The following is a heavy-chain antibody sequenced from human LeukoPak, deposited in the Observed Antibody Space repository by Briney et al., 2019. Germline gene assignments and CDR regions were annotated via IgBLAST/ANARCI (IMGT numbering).Heavy chain of an antibody. J-gene: IGHJ4*02. D-gene: IGHD3-22*01. CDR3: ARPPYDSSGYYLRDY. V-gene: IGHV5-51*01. CDR2: IYPGDSDT. Sequence: GESLKISCKGSGYSFTSYWIGWVRQMPGKSLDWIGIIYPGDSDTRYSPSFQGQVTISADKSISTAYLQWSSLKASDTAMYYCARPPYDSSGYYLRDYWGQGTLVTVSS. CDR1: GYSFTSYW.